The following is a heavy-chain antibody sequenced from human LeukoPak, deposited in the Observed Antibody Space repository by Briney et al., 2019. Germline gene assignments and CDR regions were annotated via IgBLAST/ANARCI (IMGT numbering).Heavy chain of an antibody. Sequence: ASVKVSCKXSGYTFTSYDINWVRQATGQGLEWMGWMNPNSGNTGYSQKFQGRVTMTRNTSISTAYMELSSLRSEDTAVYYCAKGLGILWFGDPFDDWFDPWGQGTLVTVSS. CDR1: GYTFTSYD. J-gene: IGHJ5*02. D-gene: IGHD3-10*01. CDR3: AKGLGILWFGDPFDDWFDP. CDR2: MNPNSGNT. V-gene: IGHV1-8*01.